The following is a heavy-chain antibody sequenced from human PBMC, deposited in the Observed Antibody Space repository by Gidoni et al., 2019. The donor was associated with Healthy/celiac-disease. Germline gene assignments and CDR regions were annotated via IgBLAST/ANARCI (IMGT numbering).Heavy chain of an antibody. J-gene: IGHJ4*02. V-gene: IGHV1-69*04. CDR1: EGTCSSYS. D-gene: IGHD6-19*01. Sequence: QVQLVQSGAEAKNPGSSVKVSCKASEGTCSSYSISWVRQAPGQGLEWMGRIIPILGIANYAQKVQGRVTITADKSTSTAYMELRSRRSEDTAVEYYERGVAVAGSNYWGQGTLVTVSS. CDR3: ERGVAVAGSNY. CDR2: IIPILGIA.